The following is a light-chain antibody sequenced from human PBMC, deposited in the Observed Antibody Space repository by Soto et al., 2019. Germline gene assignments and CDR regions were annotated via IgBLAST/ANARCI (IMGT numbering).Light chain of an antibody. V-gene: IGKV1-33*01. CDR1: QDINNY. Sequence: DIQMTQSPSSLSASVGDRVTISCQASQDINNYLNWYQQKPGKAPKLLIHDASKLETGVPSRFSGSGSGTDFTFTISSLQPEDIETYYCQQYVDLPPTFGGGTKVEIK. CDR2: DAS. CDR3: QQYVDLPPT. J-gene: IGKJ4*01.